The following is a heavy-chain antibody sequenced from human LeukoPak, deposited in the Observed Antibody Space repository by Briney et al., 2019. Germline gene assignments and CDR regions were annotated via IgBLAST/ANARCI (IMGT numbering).Heavy chain of an antibody. CDR3: AKLYSSGRYYFDY. D-gene: IGHD6-19*01. Sequence: GGSLRLSCAASGFTFSDHVMSWVRQAAGKGLEWVSTISGNGVDTYYTDSVQGRFTISRDNPKNTLYLQMNSLRVEDTAVYYCAKLYSSGRYYFDYWGQGTLVTVSS. V-gene: IGHV3-23*01. CDR2: ISGNGVDT. CDR1: GFTFSDHV. J-gene: IGHJ4*02.